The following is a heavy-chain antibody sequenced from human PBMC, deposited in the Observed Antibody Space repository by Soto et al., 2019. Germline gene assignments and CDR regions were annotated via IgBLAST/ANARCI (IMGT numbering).Heavy chain of an antibody. CDR2: IIPILGIA. V-gene: IGHV1-69*10. J-gene: IGHJ4*02. CDR3: AREPPQAGYCSSPSCSERGGGY. D-gene: IGHD2-2*01. CDR1: GGTFSSYA. Sequence: ASVKVSCKASGGTFSSYAISWVRQAPGQGLEWMGGIIPILGIANYAQKFQGRVTITADKSTSTAYMELSSLRSEDTAVYSCAREPPQAGYCSSPSCSERGGGYWGQGTLVTVSS.